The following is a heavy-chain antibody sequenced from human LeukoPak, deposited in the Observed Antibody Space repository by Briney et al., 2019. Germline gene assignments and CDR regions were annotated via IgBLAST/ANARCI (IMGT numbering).Heavy chain of an antibody. CDR2: IYYSGST. D-gene: IGHD6-19*01. Sequence: PSETLSLTCTVSGGSISSYYWSWIRQPPGKGLEWIGYIYYSGSTNYNPSLKSRVTISVDTSKNQFSLKLSSVTAADTAVYYCARVAGTYYGMDVWGQGTTVTASS. CDR3: ARVAGTYYGMDV. CDR1: GGSISSYY. V-gene: IGHV4-59*08. J-gene: IGHJ6*02.